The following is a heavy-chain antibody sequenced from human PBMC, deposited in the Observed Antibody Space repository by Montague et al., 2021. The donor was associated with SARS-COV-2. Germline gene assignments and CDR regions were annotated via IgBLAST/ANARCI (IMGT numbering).Heavy chain of an antibody. CDR3: ARVRGYDFLTGYLDF. Sequence: SLRLSCAPSGFAFSSYGMHWVRQAPGKGLEWVAVIWYDGSNKYYADSVKGRFTISRVNSKNTLYLQMNSLRAEDTAVYYCARVRGYDFLTGYLDFWGQGTLVTVSS. V-gene: IGHV3-33*01. J-gene: IGHJ4*02. CDR2: IWYDGSNK. D-gene: IGHD3-9*01. CDR1: GFAFSSYG.